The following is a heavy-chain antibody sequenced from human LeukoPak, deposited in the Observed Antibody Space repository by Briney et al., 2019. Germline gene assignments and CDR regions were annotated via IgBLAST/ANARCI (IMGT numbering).Heavy chain of an antibody. CDR2: LSGSGGNT. D-gene: IGHD6-19*01. CDR3: AKRYAVEYYFDY. Sequence: GGSLRLSCAASGITFSSYAMSWVRQAPGKGLEWVSALSGSGGNTYYADSVKGRFTISRDNSKNPLYLQMNSLRAEDTAVYYCAKRYAVEYYFDYWGQGTLVTVSS. J-gene: IGHJ4*02. CDR1: GITFSSYA. V-gene: IGHV3-23*01.